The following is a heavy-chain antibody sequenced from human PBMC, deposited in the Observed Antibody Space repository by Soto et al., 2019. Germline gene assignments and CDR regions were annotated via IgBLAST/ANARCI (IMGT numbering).Heavy chain of an antibody. CDR1: GYTFTGYY. Sequence: ASVKVSCKASGYTFTGYYMHWVRQAPGQGLEWMGWINPNSGGTNYAQKFQGWVTMTRETSISTAYMELRRLRSDDTAVYYCARGIATGQLDPWGQGTLVTVSS. CDR2: INPNSGGT. CDR3: ARGIATGQLDP. D-gene: IGHD2-15*01. V-gene: IGHV1-2*04. J-gene: IGHJ5*02.